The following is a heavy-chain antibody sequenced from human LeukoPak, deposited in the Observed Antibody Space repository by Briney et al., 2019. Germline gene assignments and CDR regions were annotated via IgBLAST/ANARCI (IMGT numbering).Heavy chain of an antibody. Sequence: EGSLRVSCAASGFTFSCYAMSWVRQAPGKGVEWVSAISGSGGCTYYADSVKGRFTISRDNSKNTLYLQMNSLRDEDTAVYYCASPRSYSSSSIDYWGQGTLVTVSS. V-gene: IGHV3-23*01. CDR2: ISGSGGCT. J-gene: IGHJ4*02. CDR3: ASPRSYSSSSIDY. CDR1: GFTFSCYA. D-gene: IGHD6-6*01.